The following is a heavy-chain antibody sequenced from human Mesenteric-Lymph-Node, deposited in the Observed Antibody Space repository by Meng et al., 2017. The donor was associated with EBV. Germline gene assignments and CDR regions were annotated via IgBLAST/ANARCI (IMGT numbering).Heavy chain of an antibody. CDR3: ARSTNENNYDGSAYSV. CDR1: GFTFSDYY. CDR2: ISSSGRTI. Sequence: QVQLVESGGXXVKPGGSLXVAGAASGFTFSDYYMSWIRQAPGEGLEWVAYISSSGRTIYYADSVKGRFTISRDNAKNSLYLQMNSLRAGDTAVYYCARSTNENNYDGSAYSVWGQGTLVTVSS. J-gene: IGHJ4*02. D-gene: IGHD3-22*01. V-gene: IGHV3-11*01.